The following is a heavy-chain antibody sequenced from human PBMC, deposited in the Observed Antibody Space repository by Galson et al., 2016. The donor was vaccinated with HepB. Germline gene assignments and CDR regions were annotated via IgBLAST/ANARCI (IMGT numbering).Heavy chain of an antibody. CDR3: ARFPAWRFGELRGFFDL. D-gene: IGHD3-10*01. V-gene: IGHV4-34*01. Sequence: SETLSLTCAVSGGSLSGSRSTYYWTWIRQAPGKGLEWIGDINHSGRTNYNPSLKSRVAISVDTSKKEFSLILTSVTAADTATYYCARFPAWRFGELRGFFDLWGRGTLVTVSS. CDR1: GGSLSGSRSTYY. J-gene: IGHJ2*01. CDR2: INHSGRT.